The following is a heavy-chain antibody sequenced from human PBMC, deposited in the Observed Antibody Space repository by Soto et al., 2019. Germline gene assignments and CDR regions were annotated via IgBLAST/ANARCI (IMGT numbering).Heavy chain of an antibody. CDR1: GGTFSSYT. V-gene: IGHV1-69*02. D-gene: IGHD3-10*01. Sequence: QVQLVQSGAEVKKPGSSVKVSCKASGGTFSSYTISWVRQAPGQGLEWMGRIIPILGIANHSQKFQGRVTITADKSTSTAYMELSSLRSEDTAVYYCASDTMVRGVIWGQGTLVTVSS. J-gene: IGHJ4*02. CDR2: IIPILGIA. CDR3: ASDTMVRGVI.